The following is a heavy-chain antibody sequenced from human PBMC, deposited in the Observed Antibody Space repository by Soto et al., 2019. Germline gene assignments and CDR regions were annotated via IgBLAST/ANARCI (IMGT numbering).Heavy chain of an antibody. Sequence: QVQLQESGPGLLKPSQTLSLTCNVSNGYINTGGFYWSWIRQHPGKGLEWIGYIFHSGSTLYNPSLTSRVTLLADTSKNQLSLNLRSVTVADTAVYYWARGGIAGHWFDPWGQGILVTVSS. CDR1: NGYINTGGFY. CDR3: ARGGIAGHWFDP. J-gene: IGHJ5*02. D-gene: IGHD6-13*01. CDR2: IFHSGST. V-gene: IGHV4-31*03.